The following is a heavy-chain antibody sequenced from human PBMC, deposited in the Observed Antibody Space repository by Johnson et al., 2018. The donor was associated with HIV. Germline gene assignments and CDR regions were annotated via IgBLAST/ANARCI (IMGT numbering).Heavy chain of an antibody. V-gene: IGHV3-20*04. J-gene: IGHJ3*02. CDR1: GFTFDDYG. Sequence: MQLVESGGGVVRPGGSLRLSCVASGFTFDDYGMTWVRQAPGKGLEWVSGINWNGGSIGYADSVKGRFTISRDNAKNTLFLQMNGLRAEDTAVYYCAREGRTGPDTFDIWGQGTMVTVSS. CDR3: AREGRTGPDTFDI. CDR2: INWNGGSI.